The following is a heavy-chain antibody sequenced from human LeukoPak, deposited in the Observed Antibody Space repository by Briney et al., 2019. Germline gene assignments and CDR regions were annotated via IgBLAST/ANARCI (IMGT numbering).Heavy chain of an antibody. J-gene: IGHJ4*02. D-gene: IGHD5-18*01. CDR1: GGTFSSYA. Sequence: PSVKVSCKASGGTFSSYAISWVRQAPGQGLEWMGRIIPIFGTANYAQKFQGRVTITTDESTSTAYMELSSLRPEDTAVYYCAGYSYGDLDYWGQGTLVTVSS. V-gene: IGHV1-69*05. CDR2: IIPIFGTA. CDR3: AGYSYGDLDY.